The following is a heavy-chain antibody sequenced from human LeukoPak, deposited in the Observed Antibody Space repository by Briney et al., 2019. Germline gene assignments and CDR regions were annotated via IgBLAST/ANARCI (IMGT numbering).Heavy chain of an antibody. CDR2: ISAYSGNT. D-gene: IGHD6-19*01. CDR3: AREALPSSGWTINYYYYYGMDV. V-gene: IGHV1-18*01. Sequence: ASVKVSCKASGYTFTSYGISWVRQAPGQGLEWMGWISAYSGNTNYAQKLQGRVTMTTDTSTSTAYMELRSLRSDDTAVYYCAREALPSSGWTINYYYYYGMDVWGQGTTVTVSS. CDR1: GYTFTSYG. J-gene: IGHJ6*02.